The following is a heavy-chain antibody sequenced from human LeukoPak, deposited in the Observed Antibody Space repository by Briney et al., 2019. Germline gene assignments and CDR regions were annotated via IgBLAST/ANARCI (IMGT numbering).Heavy chain of an antibody. CDR1: GGSISSYY. CDR2: IYYSGST. D-gene: IGHD6-13*01. V-gene: IGHV4-59*01. CDR3: AIIAAAGVGSRHRRYYFDY. J-gene: IGHJ4*02. Sequence: PSETLSLTCTVSGGSISSYYWSWIRQPPGKGLEWIGYIYYSGSTNYNPSLKSRVTISVDTSKNQFSLKLSSVAAADTAVYYCAIIAAAGVGSRHRRYYFDYWGQGTLVTVSS.